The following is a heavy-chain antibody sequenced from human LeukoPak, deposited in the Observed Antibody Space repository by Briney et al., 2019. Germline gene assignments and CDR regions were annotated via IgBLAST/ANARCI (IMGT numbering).Heavy chain of an antibody. V-gene: IGHV1-2*02. Sequence: ASVKVSCKASGYTFTGYYMHWLRQAPGQGLEWMGWINPNSGGTNYAQKFQGRVTMTRDTSISTAYMELSRLRSDDTAVYYCARDHESSSSGYYFDYWGQGTLVTVSS. J-gene: IGHJ4*02. D-gene: IGHD6-6*01. CDR3: ARDHESSSSGYYFDY. CDR1: GYTFTGYY. CDR2: INPNSGGT.